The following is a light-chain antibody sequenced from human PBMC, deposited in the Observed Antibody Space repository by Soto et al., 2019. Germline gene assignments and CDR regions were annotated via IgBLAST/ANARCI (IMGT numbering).Light chain of an antibody. Sequence: QSALTQPASVSGSPGQSITSSCTGSSSDVGAYNFVSWYQHHPGKAPKLILYEVTTRPSGVSSRFSGSKSGNTASLTISGLQADDEANYYCSSYTSSNTPYVFGTGTKVTV. CDR3: SSYTSSNTPYV. CDR2: EVT. CDR1: SSDVGAYNF. V-gene: IGLV2-14*01. J-gene: IGLJ1*01.